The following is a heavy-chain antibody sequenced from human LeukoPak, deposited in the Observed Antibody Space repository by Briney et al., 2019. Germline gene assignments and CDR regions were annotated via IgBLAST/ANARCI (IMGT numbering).Heavy chain of an antibody. V-gene: IGHV4-34*01. CDR1: GGSFSGYC. Sequence: ASETLSLTCAVYGGSFSGYCWSWIRQPPGKGLEWIGEINHSGSTNYNPSLKSRVTISVDTSKNQFSLKLSSVTAADTAVYYCARGGGYYSNYFDYWGQGTLVTVSS. J-gene: IGHJ4*02. CDR2: INHSGST. CDR3: ARGGGYYSNYFDY. D-gene: IGHD3-22*01.